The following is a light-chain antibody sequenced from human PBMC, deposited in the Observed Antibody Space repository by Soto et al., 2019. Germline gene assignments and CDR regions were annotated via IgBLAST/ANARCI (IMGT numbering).Light chain of an antibody. Sequence: EIVLTHSPGTLSLSPGERATLSCRASQSIDSSYVAWYRQKPGQAPTLLIYGTSRRATGVSDRFSGSGSGTAFTLSISRLEPEDFAVYFCQLAGTFGPGAKVEVK. CDR3: QLAGT. CDR2: GTS. V-gene: IGKV3-20*01. CDR1: QSIDSSY. J-gene: IGKJ3*01.